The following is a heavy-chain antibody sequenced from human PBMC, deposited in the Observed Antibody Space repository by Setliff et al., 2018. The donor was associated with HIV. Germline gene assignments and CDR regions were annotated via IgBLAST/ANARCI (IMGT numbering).Heavy chain of an antibody. CDR3: ARSGGIGNYNWDV. D-gene: IGHD3-16*01. Sequence: PGGSLRLSCAASGFTFSDYYMNWVPQAPGKGLEWVSSISSSSTIYQSDSVRGRFTISRDDAKKSLYLQMNSLGAEDTAVYYCARSGGIGNYNWDVWGKGTTVTVSS. V-gene: IGHV3-11*04. CDR2: ISSSSTI. CDR1: GFTFSDYY. J-gene: IGHJ6*03.